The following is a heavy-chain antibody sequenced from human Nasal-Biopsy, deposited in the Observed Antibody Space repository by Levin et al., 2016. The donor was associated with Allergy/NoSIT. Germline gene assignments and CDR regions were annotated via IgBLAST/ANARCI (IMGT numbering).Heavy chain of an antibody. CDR2: MFYRGRT. D-gene: IGHD3-9*01. V-gene: IGHV4-39*01. CDR1: GGSINTDNYY. CDR3: ASQLWYYDILDGYYYFDY. Sequence: SETLSLTCTVSGGSINTDNYYWAWVRQPPGKGLEWIGNMFYRGRTYYNPSLESRVTMSLDTSKNQFSLHLNSVTAADTAVYFCASQLWYYDILDGYYYFDYWGQGAPVTVVL. J-gene: IGHJ4*02.